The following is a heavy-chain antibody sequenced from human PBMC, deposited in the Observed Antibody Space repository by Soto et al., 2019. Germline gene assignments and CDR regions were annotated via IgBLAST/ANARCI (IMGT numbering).Heavy chain of an antibody. CDR2: INHSGST. D-gene: IGHD2-2*01. J-gene: IGHJ6*03. Sequence: SETLSLTCAVYGGSFSGYYWSWIRQPPGKGLERIGEINHSGSTNYNPSLKSRVTISVDTSKNQFSLKLSSVTAADTAVYYCARGRTGTVVVPAAIHYYYMDVWGKGTTVTVSS. CDR3: ARGRTGTVVVPAAIHYYYMDV. V-gene: IGHV4-34*01. CDR1: GGSFSGYY.